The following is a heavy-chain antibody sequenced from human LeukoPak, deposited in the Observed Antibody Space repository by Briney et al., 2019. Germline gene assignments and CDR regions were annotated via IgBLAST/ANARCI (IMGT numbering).Heavy chain of an antibody. J-gene: IGHJ5*02. Sequence: PGRSLRLSCVASGFTFSKYDVHWVRQAPGKGLEWVAVIAYDGNNKIYADSVKGRLTISRDNSKNTLYLQMNSLRAEDTAVYYCARAAAETGAFRDNWFDPWGQGTLVTVSS. D-gene: IGHD6-19*01. CDR1: GFTFSKYD. CDR2: IAYDGNNK. V-gene: IGHV3-30-3*01. CDR3: ARAAAETGAFRDNWFDP.